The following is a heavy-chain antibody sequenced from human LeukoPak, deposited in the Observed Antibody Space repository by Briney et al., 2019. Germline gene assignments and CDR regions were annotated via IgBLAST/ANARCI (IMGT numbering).Heavy chain of an antibody. J-gene: IGHJ2*01. CDR1: GDSFSAFY. Sequence: SETLSLTCTVSGDSFSAFYWSWLRQSPGTGLEWIGFIHYPASTAYNPSLKSRVTISLETSRNQLSLMLTSLTPADTAMYYCARGSSDVYWYLDVWGRGTLVTVSS. CDR3: ARGSSDVYWYLDV. CDR2: IHYPAST. D-gene: IGHD6-19*01. V-gene: IGHV4-59*01.